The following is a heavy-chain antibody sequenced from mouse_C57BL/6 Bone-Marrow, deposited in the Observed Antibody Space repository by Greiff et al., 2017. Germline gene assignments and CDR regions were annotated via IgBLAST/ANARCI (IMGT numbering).Heavy chain of an antibody. D-gene: IGHD2-2*01. J-gene: IGHJ2*01. Sequence: QVQLKQSGPGLVQPSQSLSITCTVSGFSLTSYGVHWVRQSPGKGLEWLGVIWSGGSTDYNAAFISRLSISKDNSKSQVFFKMNSLQADDTAIYYCARELWLRREGIGYWGQGTTLTVSS. CDR3: ARELWLRREGIGY. CDR2: IWSGGST. V-gene: IGHV2-2*01. CDR1: GFSLTSYG.